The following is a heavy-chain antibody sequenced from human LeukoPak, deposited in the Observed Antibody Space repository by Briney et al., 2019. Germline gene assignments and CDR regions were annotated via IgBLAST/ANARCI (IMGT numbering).Heavy chain of an antibody. V-gene: IGHV3-66*01. Sequence: PGGSLRLSCAASGFTVSSNYMSWVRQAPGKGLEWVSVIYSGGSTYYADSVKGRFTISRDNSKNTLYLQMNSLRAEDTAVYYCAKGMGLRYYDSPVDYWGQGTLVTVSS. CDR2: IYSGGST. J-gene: IGHJ4*02. CDR3: AKGMGLRYYDSPVDY. D-gene: IGHD3-22*01. CDR1: GFTVSSNY.